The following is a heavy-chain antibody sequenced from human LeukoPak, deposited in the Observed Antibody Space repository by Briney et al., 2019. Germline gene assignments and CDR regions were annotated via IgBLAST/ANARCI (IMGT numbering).Heavy chain of an antibody. CDR2: ISSSGTTM. Sequence: GGSLRLSCAASGFTFSSYSMSWVRQAPGKGLEWVSYISSSGTTMCYADSVKGRFTISRDNDKNSLYLQMNSLRAEDTAVYYCARDRKYRDWGQGTLVTVSS. CDR1: GFTFSSYS. V-gene: IGHV3-48*01. CDR3: ARDRKYRD. J-gene: IGHJ4*02. D-gene: IGHD6-6*01.